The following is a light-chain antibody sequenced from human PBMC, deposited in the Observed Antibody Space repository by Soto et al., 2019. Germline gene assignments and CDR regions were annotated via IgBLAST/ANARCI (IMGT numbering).Light chain of an antibody. Sequence: QSVLTHPASVSRSPGHSITISCTGTSSDLAIYNYVSWYQQQPGKAPKLMIYQVTNRPSGVSNRFSGSRSGNTASLTISGLQAEEEADYYCSSSTDSTNYVFGTGTKVTVL. V-gene: IGLV2-14*01. CDR3: SSSTDSTNYV. J-gene: IGLJ1*01. CDR1: SSDLAIYNY. CDR2: QVT.